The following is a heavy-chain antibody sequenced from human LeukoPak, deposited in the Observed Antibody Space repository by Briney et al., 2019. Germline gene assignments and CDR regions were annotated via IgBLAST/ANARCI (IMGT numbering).Heavy chain of an antibody. CDR2: TSHSGST. D-gene: IGHD2-15*01. Sequence: SETLSLTCAVYGGSFSGCYWSWIRQPPGKGLEWIGETSHSGSTNYNPSLESRVTISADTSKNQFSLKLTSVTAADTAVYYCARVERLGYEDYWGQGTLVTVSS. CDR3: ARVERLGYEDY. J-gene: IGHJ4*02. CDR1: GGSFSGCY. V-gene: IGHV4-34*01.